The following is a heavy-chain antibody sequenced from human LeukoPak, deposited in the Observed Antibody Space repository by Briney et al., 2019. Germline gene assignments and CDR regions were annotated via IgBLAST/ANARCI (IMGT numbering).Heavy chain of an antibody. CDR2: ISSDGSNG. CDR3: ARAFSTTAFDY. D-gene: IGHD4-17*01. Sequence: GGSLRLSCAASGFTFSSYWMSWVRQTPGKGLEWVAVISSDGSNGYYADSVKGRFTISRDNSKNTLYLQMNSLRGEDTAVYYCARAFSTTAFDYWGQGTLVTVSS. V-gene: IGHV3-30*01. CDR1: GFTFSSYW. J-gene: IGHJ4*02.